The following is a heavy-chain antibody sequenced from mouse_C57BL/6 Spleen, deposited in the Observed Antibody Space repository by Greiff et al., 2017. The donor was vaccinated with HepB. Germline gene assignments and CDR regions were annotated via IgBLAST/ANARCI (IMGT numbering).Heavy chain of an antibody. Sequence: EVMLVESGGGLVKPGGSLKLSCAASGFTFSSYAMSWVRQTPEKRLEWVATISDGGSYTYYPDNVKGRFTISRDNAKNNLYLQMSHLKSEDTAMYYCARDPYYYGSSYNFDYWGQGTTLTVSS. J-gene: IGHJ2*01. D-gene: IGHD1-1*01. CDR1: GFTFSSYA. CDR3: ARDPYYYGSSYNFDY. CDR2: ISDGGSYT. V-gene: IGHV5-4*01.